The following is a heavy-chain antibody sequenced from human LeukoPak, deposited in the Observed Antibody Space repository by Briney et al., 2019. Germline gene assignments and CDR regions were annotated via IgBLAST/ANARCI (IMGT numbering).Heavy chain of an antibody. CDR3: ARDRTEDYGDREYFRH. V-gene: IGHV1-3*01. J-gene: IGHJ1*01. D-gene: IGHD4-17*01. Sequence: ASVKVSCKASGYTFTSYAMHWVRQAPGQRLEWMGWINAGNGNTKYSQKFQGRVTITRDTSASTAYMELSSLRSEDTAVYYCARDRTEDYGDREYFRHWGQGTLVTVSS. CDR2: INAGNGNT. CDR1: GYTFTSYA.